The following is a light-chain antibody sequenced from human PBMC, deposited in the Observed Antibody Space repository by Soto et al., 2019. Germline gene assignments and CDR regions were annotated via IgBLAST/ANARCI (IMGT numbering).Light chain of an antibody. CDR2: GAS. CDR1: QSIRSN. V-gene: IGKV3-15*01. CDR3: QQRSNWPFT. J-gene: IGKJ3*01. Sequence: EIVMTQSPDTLSVSPGEGATLSCRVSQSIRSNLAWYQQRPGQAPRILMYGASTRADGIPARFTGSGAGTEFTLTISSLQSEDFAVYYCQQRSNWPFTFGPGTKVDIK.